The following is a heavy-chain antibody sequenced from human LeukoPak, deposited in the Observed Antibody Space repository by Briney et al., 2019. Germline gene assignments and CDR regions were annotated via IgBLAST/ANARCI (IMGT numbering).Heavy chain of an antibody. V-gene: IGHV4-34*01. D-gene: IGHD2-8*01. Sequence: SETLSLTCAVYGGSFSGYYWSWIRQPPGKGLEWIGEINHSGSTNYNLSLKSRVTISVDTSKNQFSLKLSSVTAADTAVYYCARKGGDCTNGVCYSWFDPWGQGTLVTVSS. J-gene: IGHJ5*02. CDR3: ARKGGDCTNGVCYSWFDP. CDR2: INHSGST. CDR1: GGSFSGYY.